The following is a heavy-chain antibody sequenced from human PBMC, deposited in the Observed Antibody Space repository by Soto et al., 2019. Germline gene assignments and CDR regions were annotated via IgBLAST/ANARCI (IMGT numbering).Heavy chain of an antibody. V-gene: IGHV4-34*01. CDR1: GGSFSGYY. CDR3: ARRYYYGSGSLRPYYYYGMDV. CDR2: INHSGST. D-gene: IGHD3-10*01. Sequence: SETLSLTCAVYGGSFSGYYWSWIRQPPGKGLEWIGEINHSGSTNYNPSLKNRVTISVDTSKNQFSLKLSTVTAADTAVYYCARRYYYGSGSLRPYYYYGMDVWGQGTTVTVSS. J-gene: IGHJ6*02.